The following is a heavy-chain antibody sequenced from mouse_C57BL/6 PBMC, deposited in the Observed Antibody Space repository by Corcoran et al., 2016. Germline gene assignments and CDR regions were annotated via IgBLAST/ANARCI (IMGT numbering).Heavy chain of an antibody. CDR3: AVEYPYAMDY. D-gene: IGHD2-10*02. J-gene: IGHJ4*01. Sequence: QVQLQQSGPELVKPGASVKISCKASGYSFTSYYIHWVKQRPGQGLEWIGWIYPGSGNTKYNEKFKGKATLTADTSSSTAYMQLSSLTSEDSAVYYCAVEYPYAMDYWGQGTSVTVSS. V-gene: IGHV1-66*01. CDR1: GYSFTSYY. CDR2: IYPGSGNT.